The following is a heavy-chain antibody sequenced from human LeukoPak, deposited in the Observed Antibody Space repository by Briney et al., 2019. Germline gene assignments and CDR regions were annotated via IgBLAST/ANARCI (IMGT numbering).Heavy chain of an antibody. D-gene: IGHD1-7*01. CDR2: INRSSGNT. CDR1: GYTFSSYA. Sequence: ASVKVSCKASGYTFSSYAINWVRQATGQGLEWIGWINRSSGNTGYAQKFQGRVTMTRNNSISTAYMELSSLRSEDTAVYYCARGPLNGTYYGMDVWAQGTTVTVSS. V-gene: IGHV1-8*01. CDR3: ARGPLNGTYYGMDV. J-gene: IGHJ6*02.